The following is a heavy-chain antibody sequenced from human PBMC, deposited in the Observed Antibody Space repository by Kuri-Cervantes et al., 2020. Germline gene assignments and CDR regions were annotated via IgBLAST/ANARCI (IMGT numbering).Heavy chain of an antibody. J-gene: IGHJ5*02. D-gene: IGHD2/OR15-2a*01. CDR1: GYTFTSYD. Sequence: ASVKVSCKASGYTFTSYDINWVRQATGQGLEWMGWMNPNSGNTGYAQKFQGRVTMTRNTSISTVYMELSSLRSEDTAVYYCARAPNPNRRYNWSDPWGQGTLVTVSS. CDR3: ARAPNPNRRYNWSDP. V-gene: IGHV1-8*01. CDR2: MNPNSGNT.